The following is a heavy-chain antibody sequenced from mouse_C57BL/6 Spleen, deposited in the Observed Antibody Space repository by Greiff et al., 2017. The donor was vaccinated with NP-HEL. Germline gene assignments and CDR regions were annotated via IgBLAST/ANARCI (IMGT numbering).Heavy chain of an antibody. J-gene: IGHJ4*01. CDR3: ARGDPIAMDY. CDR1: GFTFSSYA. Sequence: EVQRVESGGGLVKPGGSLKLSCAASGFTFSSYAMSWVRQTPEKRLEWVATISDGGSYTYYPDNVKGRFTISRDNAKNNLYLQMSHLKSEDTAMYYCARGDPIAMDYWGQGTSVTVSS. V-gene: IGHV5-4*01. CDR2: ISDGGSYT. D-gene: IGHD6-5*01.